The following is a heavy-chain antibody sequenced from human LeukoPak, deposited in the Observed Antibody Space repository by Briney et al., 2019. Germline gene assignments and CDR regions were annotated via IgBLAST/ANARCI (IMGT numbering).Heavy chain of an antibody. V-gene: IGHV4-59*01. CDR1: GGSISSYY. CDR2: IYYSGST. Sequence: SETLSLTCTVSGGSISSYYWSWIRQPPGKGLGWIGYIYYSGSTNYNPSLKSRVTISVDTSKNQFSLKLSSVTAADTAVYYCASQYSSSWYYFDYWGQGTLVTVSS. D-gene: IGHD6-13*01. CDR3: ASQYSSSWYYFDY. J-gene: IGHJ4*02.